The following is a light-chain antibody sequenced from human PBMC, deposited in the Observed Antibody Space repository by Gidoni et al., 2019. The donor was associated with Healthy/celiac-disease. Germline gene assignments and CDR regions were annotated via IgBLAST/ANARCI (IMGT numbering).Light chain of an antibody. Sequence: DIQITQSPSTLSASVGDRVTITCRASQSISSWLAWYQQKPGKAPKLLIYKASSLESGVPSRFSGSGSGTEFTLTISSLQPDDFATYYCQQYKSYSSFGPGTKVDIK. CDR3: QQYKSYSS. V-gene: IGKV1-5*03. CDR2: KAS. CDR1: QSISSW. J-gene: IGKJ3*01.